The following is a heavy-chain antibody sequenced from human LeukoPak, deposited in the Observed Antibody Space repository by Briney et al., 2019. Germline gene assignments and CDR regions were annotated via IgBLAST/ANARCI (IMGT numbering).Heavy chain of an antibody. Sequence: HGESLKISCKGSGYSFTSYWIGWVRQMPGKGLEWMGIIYPGDSDTRYSPSFQGQVTISADKSISTAYLQWSSLKASDTAMYYCARWNRGYCSGGSCYPFGFDPWGQGTLVTVSS. D-gene: IGHD2-15*01. J-gene: IGHJ5*02. V-gene: IGHV5-51*01. CDR2: IYPGDSDT. CDR1: GYSFTSYW. CDR3: ARWNRGYCSGGSCYPFGFDP.